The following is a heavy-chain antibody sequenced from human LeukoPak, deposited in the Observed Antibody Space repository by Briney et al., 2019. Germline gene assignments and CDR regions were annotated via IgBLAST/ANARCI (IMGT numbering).Heavy chain of an antibody. CDR3: ARSGGLVTTLDY. CDR1: GGTFSSYA. Sequence: ASVTVSCKASGGTFSSYAISWVRQAPGQGLEWMGRIIPILGIANYAQKFQGRVTITADKSTSTAYMELSSLRSEDTAVYYCARSGGLVTTLDYWGQGTLVTVSS. V-gene: IGHV1-69*04. D-gene: IGHD3/OR15-3a*01. CDR2: IIPILGIA. J-gene: IGHJ4*02.